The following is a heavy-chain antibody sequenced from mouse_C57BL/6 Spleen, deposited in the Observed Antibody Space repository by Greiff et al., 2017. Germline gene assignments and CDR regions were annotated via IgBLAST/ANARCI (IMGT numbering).Heavy chain of an antibody. J-gene: IGHJ3*01. CDR2: IHPNSGST. CDR1: GYTFTSYW. V-gene: IGHV1-64*01. CDR3: AYYYGSPFAY. Sequence: QVQLQQPGAELVKPGASVKLSCKASGYTFTSYWMHWVKQRPGQGLEWIGMIHPNSGSTNYNEKFKSKATLTVDKSSSTAYMQRSSLTSEDSAVYYCAYYYGSPFAYWGQGTLVTVSA. D-gene: IGHD1-1*01.